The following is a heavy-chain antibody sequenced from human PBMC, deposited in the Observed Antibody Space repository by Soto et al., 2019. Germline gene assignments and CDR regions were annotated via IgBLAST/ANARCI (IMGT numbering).Heavy chain of an antibody. CDR3: AKGRGGSGSLTPRVDF. CDR1: GFTFYNYA. CDR2: ISGGGDTT. Sequence: PGGSLRLSCAASGFTFYNYAMTWVRQAPGKGLEWVSAISGGGDTTSYADSVKGRFTVSRDGSKNTLYLQMSSLRAEDTALYYCAKGRGGSGSLTPRVDFWGQGTLVTVSS. D-gene: IGHD3-10*01. V-gene: IGHV3-23*01. J-gene: IGHJ4*02.